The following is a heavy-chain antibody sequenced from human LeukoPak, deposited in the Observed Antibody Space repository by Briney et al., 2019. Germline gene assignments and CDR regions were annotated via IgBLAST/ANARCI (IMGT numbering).Heavy chain of an antibody. CDR1: GFTFSSYG. CDR2: IWYDGSNK. J-gene: IGHJ5*02. D-gene: IGHD3-10*01. V-gene: IGHV3-33*01. Sequence: GGSLRLSCAASGFTFSSYGMHRVRQAPGKGLEWVAVIWYDGSNKYYADSVKGRFTISRDNSKNTLYLQMNSLRAEDTAVYYCARAVASYYGSGSMNWFDPWGQGTLVTVSS. CDR3: ARAVASYYGSGSMNWFDP.